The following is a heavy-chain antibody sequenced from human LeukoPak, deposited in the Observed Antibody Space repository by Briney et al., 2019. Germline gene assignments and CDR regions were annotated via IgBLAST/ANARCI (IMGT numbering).Heavy chain of an antibody. CDR3: ARGTSGGDYFFYYYGMDV. D-gene: IGHD4-17*01. CDR1: GFTFSSYA. J-gene: IGHJ6*02. Sequence: EAGGSLRLSCAASGFTFSSYAMSWVRQAPGKGLEWVSAISGSGGSTYYADSVKGRFTISRDNSKNTLYLQMNSLRAEDTAVYYCARGTSGGDYFFYYYGMDVWGQGTTVTVSS. V-gene: IGHV3-23*01. CDR2: ISGSGGST.